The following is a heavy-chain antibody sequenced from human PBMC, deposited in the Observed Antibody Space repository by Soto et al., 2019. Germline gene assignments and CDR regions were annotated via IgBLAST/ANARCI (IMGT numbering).Heavy chain of an antibody. CDR1: GYTFSDSG. D-gene: IGHD6-6*01. V-gene: IGHV1-2*04. CDR3: ARERIAARLDYYYGMDV. Sequence: ASVKVSCKASGYTFSDSGITWVRQAPGQGLEWMGWINPNSGGTNYAQKFQGWVTMTRDTSISTAYMELSRLRSDDTAVYYCARERIAARLDYYYGMDVWGQGTTVTVSS. CDR2: INPNSGGT. J-gene: IGHJ6*02.